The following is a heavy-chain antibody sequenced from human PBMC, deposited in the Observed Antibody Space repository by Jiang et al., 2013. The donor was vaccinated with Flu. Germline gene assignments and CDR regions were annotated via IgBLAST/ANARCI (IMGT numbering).Heavy chain of an antibody. Sequence: QLVESGGGLVQPGGSLRLSCAASGFTFSPYSMTWVRQAPGKGLEWVGFIRSKTSGGTIEYAASVRGRFTISRDDSKGIAYLQMNSLRTDDTGMYYCTPSADYWGRGTLVTVSS. D-gene: IGHD1-26*01. CDR2: IRSKTSGGTI. CDR1: GFTFSPYS. J-gene: IGHJ4*02. V-gene: IGHV3-49*04. CDR3: TPSADY.